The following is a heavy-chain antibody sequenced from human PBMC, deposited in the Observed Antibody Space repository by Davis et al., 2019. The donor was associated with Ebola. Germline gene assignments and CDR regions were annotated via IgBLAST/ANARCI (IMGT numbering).Heavy chain of an antibody. CDR1: GGSFSGYY. J-gene: IGHJ5*02. Sequence: GSLRLSCAVYGGSFSGYYWSWIRQPPGKGLEWIGYIYYSGSTNYNPSLKSRVTISVDTSKNQFSLKLSSVTAADTAVYYCARLDYDFWSGYYTSNWFDPWGQGTLVTVSS. CDR3: ARLDYDFWSGYYTSNWFDP. D-gene: IGHD3-3*01. CDR2: IYYSGST. V-gene: IGHV4-59*08.